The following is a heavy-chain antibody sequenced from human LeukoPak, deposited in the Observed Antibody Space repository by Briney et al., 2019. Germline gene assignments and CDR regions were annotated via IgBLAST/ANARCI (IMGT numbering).Heavy chain of an antibody. CDR2: IRQDGSEK. V-gene: IGHV3-7*05. CDR3: ARDYVWGSDRYTDY. J-gene: IGHJ4*02. Sequence: GGSLRLSCAASGFTFRRYWMTWVRQAPGRGLEWVANIRQDGSEKYYVDSVKGRFTISRDNAKNSLYLQMNSLRAEDTAVYYCARDYVWGSDRYTDYWGQGTLVTVSS. CDR1: GFTFRRYW. D-gene: IGHD3-16*02.